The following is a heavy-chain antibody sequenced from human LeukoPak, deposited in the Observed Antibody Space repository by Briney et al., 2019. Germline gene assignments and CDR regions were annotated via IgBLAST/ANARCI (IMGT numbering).Heavy chain of an antibody. Sequence: PGGSLRLSCEASGFTFSNHAMSWVRQAPGKGLEWVSAISGNGGNTYYADSVRGRFTISRDNSKNTLYLQMNSLRAEDTAVYYCARLMREYYDFWSGYTYWGQGTLVTVSS. J-gene: IGHJ4*02. CDR2: ISGNGGNT. V-gene: IGHV3-23*01. D-gene: IGHD3-3*01. CDR1: GFTFSNHA. CDR3: ARLMREYYDFWSGYTY.